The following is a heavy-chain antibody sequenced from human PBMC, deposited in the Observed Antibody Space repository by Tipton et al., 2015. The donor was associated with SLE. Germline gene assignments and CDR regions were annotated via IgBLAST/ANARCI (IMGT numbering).Heavy chain of an antibody. V-gene: IGHV4-4*08. CDR1: GDSISSYY. CDR2: IQTSEST. CDR3: ARGNYDFRGRTFDI. D-gene: IGHD3-3*01. J-gene: IGHJ3*02. Sequence: TLSLTCTISGDSISSYYWTWIRQPPGKGLEWIGYIQTSESTKSNPSLKSRVTISVDTSNNQFSLNLSSVTAADTAVYYCARGNYDFRGRTFDIWGQGTMVTVSS.